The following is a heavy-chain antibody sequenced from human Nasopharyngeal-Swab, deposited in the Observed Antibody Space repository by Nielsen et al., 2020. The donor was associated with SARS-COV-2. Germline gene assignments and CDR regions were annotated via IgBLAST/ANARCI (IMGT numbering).Heavy chain of an antibody. CDR1: GLGFSASP. D-gene: IGHD1-26*01. Sequence: GESLKISCEASGLGFSASPIIWVRQASGKGLEWVGRIRNKVNSYATTYGVSVKGRFTISRDDSKNTEYLQMNSLKTEDTAVYFCARINPASGSYYDAIDIWGQGTMVTVSS. CDR3: ARINPASGSYYDAIDI. CDR2: IRNKVNSYAT. J-gene: IGHJ3*02. V-gene: IGHV3-73*01.